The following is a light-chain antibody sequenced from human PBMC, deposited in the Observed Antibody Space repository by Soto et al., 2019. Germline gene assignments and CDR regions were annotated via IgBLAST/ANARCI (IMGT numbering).Light chain of an antibody. J-gene: IGKJ5*01. CDR3: QQLNTFPIT. CDR2: AAS. Sequence: DIQLTQSPSFLSASPGDRVTITCRASQGIRSYLAWYQQSPGRAPKLLIYAASTLQSGVPSRFSGSGSGTEFTLTISILQPEDFATYYCQQLNTFPITFGQGTRLEIK. CDR1: QGIRSY. V-gene: IGKV1-9*01.